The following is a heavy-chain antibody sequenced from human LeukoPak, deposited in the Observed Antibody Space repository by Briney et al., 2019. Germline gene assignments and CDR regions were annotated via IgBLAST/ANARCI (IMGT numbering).Heavy chain of an antibody. CDR2: INHSGST. J-gene: IGHJ5*02. D-gene: IGHD6-13*01. V-gene: IGHV4-34*01. CDR1: GGSFTGYY. CDR3: ARGGLDYSSSWYRRINWFDP. Sequence: SETLSLTCAVYGGSFTGYYWSWIRQPPGKGLEWIGEINHSGSTNYNPSLKSRVTISVDTSNNQFSLKLSSVTAADTAVFYCARGGLDYSSSWYRRINWFDPGGQGTLVTVSS.